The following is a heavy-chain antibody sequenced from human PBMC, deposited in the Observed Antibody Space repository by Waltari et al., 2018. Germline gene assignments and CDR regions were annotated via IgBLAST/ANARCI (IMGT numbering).Heavy chain of an antibody. CDR1: GFDFSDYA. Sequence: EVRLAESGGGLVKPGGSLRLSCPASGFDFSDYALNWVRQAPGTGLEWVSSIGGTHSNIFYADSVKGRFTVSRDNAKNSLYLQMDNLRAEDSGLYFCTRDLYGSGGDWFDPWGQGTLVTVSS. J-gene: IGHJ5*02. CDR3: TRDLYGSGGDWFDP. V-gene: IGHV3-21*03. CDR2: IGGTHSNI. D-gene: IGHD3-10*01.